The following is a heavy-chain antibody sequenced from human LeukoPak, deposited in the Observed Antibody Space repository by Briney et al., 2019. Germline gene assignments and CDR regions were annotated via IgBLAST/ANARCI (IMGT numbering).Heavy chain of an antibody. J-gene: IGHJ5*02. V-gene: IGHV1-69*01. CDR3: ARDPKSFDWLRVHWFDP. CDR1: GGTFISYA. D-gene: IGHD3-9*01. CDR2: IIPIFGTA. Sequence: SVKVSCKASGGTFISYAISWVRQAPGQGLEWMGGIIPIFGTANYAQKFQGRVTITADESTSTAYMELSSLRPEDTAVYYCARDPKSFDWLRVHWFDPWGQGTLVTVSS.